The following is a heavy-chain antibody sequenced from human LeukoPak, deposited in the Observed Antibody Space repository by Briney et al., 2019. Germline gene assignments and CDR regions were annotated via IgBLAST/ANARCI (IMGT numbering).Heavy chain of an antibody. Sequence: ASVKVSCKASGYTFTSSGISWVRQAPGQGLEWMGWISTYNGNTDYAQKVQGRVTMTTDTSTNTAYMELRNLRSDDTAVYYCARGTRDLWGQGTLVTISS. D-gene: IGHD1-14*01. V-gene: IGHV1-18*01. J-gene: IGHJ5*02. CDR3: ARGTRDL. CDR2: ISTYNGNT. CDR1: GYTFTSSG.